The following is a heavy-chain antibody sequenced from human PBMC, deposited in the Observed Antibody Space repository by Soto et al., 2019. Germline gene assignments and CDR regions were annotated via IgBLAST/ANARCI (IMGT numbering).Heavy chain of an antibody. D-gene: IGHD2-2*01. CDR2: ICDGGSTT. Sequence: GGSLSLSCAASGFTFGSYGMHWVRQAPGKGLEWVAVICDGGSTTYYAAPVKGRFTISRDNSKNTLYLQMNSLRAEDTAVYYCAKVSPVPDWGQGTLVTVSS. V-gene: IGHV3-33*06. CDR1: GFTFGSYG. J-gene: IGHJ4*02. CDR3: AKVSPVPD.